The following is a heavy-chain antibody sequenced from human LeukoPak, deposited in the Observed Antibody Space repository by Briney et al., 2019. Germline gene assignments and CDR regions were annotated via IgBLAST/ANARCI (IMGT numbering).Heavy chain of an antibody. V-gene: IGHV6-1*01. J-gene: IGHJ4*02. D-gene: IGHD6-19*01. CDR3: ARDLGSSGWHTFDY. CDR2: TYYRSKWYN. CDR1: GDSVSSNNGA. Sequence: SQTLSLTCAISGDSVSSNNGAWHWIRQSPSGGLEWLGRTYYRSKWYNDYAVSMKGRIAINPDTSKNQFSLQLISVTPEDTAVYYCARDLGSSGWHTFDYWGQGTLVTVSS.